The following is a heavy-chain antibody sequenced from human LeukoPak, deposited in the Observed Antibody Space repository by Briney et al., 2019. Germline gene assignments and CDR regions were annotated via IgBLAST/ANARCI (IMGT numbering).Heavy chain of an antibody. J-gene: IGHJ4*02. CDR2: IHNSGTT. V-gene: IGHV4-34*01. CDR3: ARRYYYNLGSFPFDF. D-gene: IGHD3-10*01. CDR1: GGPFSGYF. Sequence: TETLSLTCAVSGGPFSGYFWSWIRQSSGKGLEWIGEIHNSGTTNYNPSLNSRVTISEDTSKNQFYLNLSSVTAADTAVYYCARRYYYNLGSFPFDFWGQGTLVTVSS.